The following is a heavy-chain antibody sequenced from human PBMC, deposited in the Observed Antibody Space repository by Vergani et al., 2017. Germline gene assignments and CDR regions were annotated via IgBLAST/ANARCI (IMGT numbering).Heavy chain of an antibody. J-gene: IGHJ3*01. CDR1: GTTFSNYV. V-gene: IGHV1-69*12. CDR2: IIPISGSA. Sequence: QVQLVQSGPEVKKPGSSVKVSCKTSGTTFSNYVTSWVRQAPGQGLDYMGGIIPISGSARYAQRFWGRVTITADESTTTVYMDLSSLRSDDTAVYYCASSGYSYGGGLDFWGQGTRVTVSS. D-gene: IGHD5-18*01. CDR3: ASSGYSYGGGLDF.